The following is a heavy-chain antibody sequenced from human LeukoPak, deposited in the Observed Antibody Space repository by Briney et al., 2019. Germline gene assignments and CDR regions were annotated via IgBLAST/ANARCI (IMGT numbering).Heavy chain of an antibody. CDR1: GGSISSYY. Sequence: SETLSLTCTVSGGSISSYYWSWIRQPPGKGLEWIGYIYYSGSTTYNPSLKSLVTISVDTSKNQFSLKLNSVTAADTAVYYCARSVVPGYYAIYYYYGMDVWGQGTTVTVSS. CDR3: ARSVVPGYYAIYYYYGMDV. CDR2: IYYSGST. V-gene: IGHV4-59*08. D-gene: IGHD3-9*01. J-gene: IGHJ6*02.